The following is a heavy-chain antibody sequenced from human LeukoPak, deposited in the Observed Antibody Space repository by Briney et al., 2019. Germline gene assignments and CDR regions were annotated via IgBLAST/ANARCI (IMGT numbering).Heavy chain of an antibody. Sequence: GESLKISCKGSGYSFTSYWIGWVRQMPGKGLEWMGIIYPGDSDTRYSPPFQGQVTISADKSISTAYLQWSSLKASDTAMYYCARERKSAAGTAPYYFDYWGQGTLVTVSS. CDR2: IYPGDSDT. CDR3: ARERKSAAGTAPYYFDY. CDR1: GYSFTSYW. V-gene: IGHV5-51*01. J-gene: IGHJ4*02. D-gene: IGHD6-13*01.